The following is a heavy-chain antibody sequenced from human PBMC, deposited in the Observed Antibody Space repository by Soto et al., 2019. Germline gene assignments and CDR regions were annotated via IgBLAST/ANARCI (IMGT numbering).Heavy chain of an antibody. J-gene: IGHJ4*02. CDR2: TSYDGNNK. Sequence: QVQLVESGGGVVQPGTSLRLSCAASGFRFKSFVMHWVRHAPGKGLEWVAFTSYDGNNKDYGDSVKGRFTVSRDNSQNTLHLQMDFLRPEDTALYYCARWGTTGGFDLWGQGTLVSVSS. CDR3: ARWGTTGGFDL. CDR1: GFRFKSFV. D-gene: IGHD3-16*01. V-gene: IGHV3-30*19.